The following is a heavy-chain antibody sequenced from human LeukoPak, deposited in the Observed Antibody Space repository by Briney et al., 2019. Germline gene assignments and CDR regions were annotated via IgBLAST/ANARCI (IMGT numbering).Heavy chain of an antibody. V-gene: IGHV3-7*03. CDR2: IKEDGSEK. Sequence: GGSLRLSCAASKFTFRSYWMSWVRQAPGKGLDWVANIKEDGSEKYYVDSVKGRFTISRDNAKNSLFLQMNSLRAEDTAVYYCAREGIAVAPTAYYYYGLDVWGKGTTVTVSS. J-gene: IGHJ6*04. CDR3: AREGIAVAPTAYYYYGLDV. D-gene: IGHD2-2*01. CDR1: KFTFRSYW.